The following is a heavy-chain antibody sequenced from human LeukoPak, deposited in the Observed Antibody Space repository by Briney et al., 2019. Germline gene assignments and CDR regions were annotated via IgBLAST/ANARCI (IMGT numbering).Heavy chain of an antibody. D-gene: IGHD6-13*01. J-gene: IGHJ6*02. CDR3: AREYSSSWYGRRHYGMDV. Sequence: ASVKVSCKASGYTFTGYYMHWVRQAPGQGLEWMGRINPNSGGTNYAQKFQGRVTMTRDTSISTAYMELGRLRSDDTAVYYCAREYSSSWYGRRHYGMDVWGQGTTVTVSS. CDR2: INPNSGGT. CDR1: GYTFTGYY. V-gene: IGHV1-2*06.